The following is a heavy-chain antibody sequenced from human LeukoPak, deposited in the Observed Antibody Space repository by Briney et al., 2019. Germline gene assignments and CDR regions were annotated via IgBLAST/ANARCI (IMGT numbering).Heavy chain of an antibody. Sequence: SVKVSCKASGGTFSSYAISWVRQAPGQGLEWMGGIIPIFGTANYAQKFQGRVTITADESTSTAYMELSSLRSEDTAVYYCARNNDFWSGYYENNWFDPWGRGTLVAVSS. CDR2: IIPIFGTA. J-gene: IGHJ5*02. CDR1: GGTFSSYA. D-gene: IGHD3-3*01. CDR3: ARNNDFWSGYYENNWFDP. V-gene: IGHV1-69*13.